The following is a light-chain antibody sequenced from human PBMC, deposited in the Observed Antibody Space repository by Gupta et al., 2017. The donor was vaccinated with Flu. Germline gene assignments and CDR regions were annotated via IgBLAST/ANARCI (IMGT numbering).Light chain of an antibody. Sequence: NCKSSQSVLYSSNNKNYLAWYQQKPGQPPKLLIYGASTREPGVPDRFSGSGSGTDFTLTISSLQAEDLAVYYCQQYYTTLWTFGQGTKVEIK. V-gene: IGKV4-1*01. CDR2: GAS. CDR1: QSVLYSSNNKNY. J-gene: IGKJ1*01. CDR3: QQYYTTLWT.